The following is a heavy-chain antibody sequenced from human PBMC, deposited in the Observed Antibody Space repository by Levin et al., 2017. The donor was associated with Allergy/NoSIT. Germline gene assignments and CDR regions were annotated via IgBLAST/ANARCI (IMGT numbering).Heavy chain of an antibody. V-gene: IGHV3-49*04. CDR2: IRNKAHGGTT. CDR3: ARGGPPNYDYNWGSYRDGYFDY. Sequence: SCTGSGFTFGDYAMSWVRQAPGKGLEWVGFIRNKAHGGTTEYAASMKGRLTISRDDSKSIAYLQMNSLKTEDTAVYFCARGGPPNYDYNWGSYRDGYFDYWGQGTLVTVSS. J-gene: IGHJ4*02. CDR1: GFTFGDYA. D-gene: IGHD3-16*02.